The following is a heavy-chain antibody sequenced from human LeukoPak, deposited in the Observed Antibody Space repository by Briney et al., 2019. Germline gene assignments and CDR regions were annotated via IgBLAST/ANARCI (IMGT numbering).Heavy chain of an antibody. CDR3: TTERTIFGVVTDY. Sequence: PGGSLRLSCAASGFTFSSYGMHWVRQAPGKGLEWVAVISYDGSNKYYADSVKGRFTISRDNSKNTLYLQMNSLKTEDTAVYYCTTERTIFGVVTDYWGQGTLVTVSS. CDR1: GFTFSSYG. V-gene: IGHV3-30*03. D-gene: IGHD3-3*01. CDR2: ISYDGSNK. J-gene: IGHJ4*02.